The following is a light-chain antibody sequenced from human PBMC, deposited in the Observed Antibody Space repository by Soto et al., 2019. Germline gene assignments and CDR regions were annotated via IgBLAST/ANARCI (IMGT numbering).Light chain of an antibody. V-gene: IGLV1-40*01. J-gene: IGLJ2*01. CDR1: SSNIGADYG. CDR3: QSYDSSLNAVV. Sequence: QSVLTQPTSVSGAPGQRVTISCTGSSSNIGADYGVHWYQQLPETAPKLLVYDNSDRLSGVPDRFSGSKSGTSASLAITGLQAEDEADYYCQSYDSSLNAVVFGGGTKVTVL. CDR2: DNS.